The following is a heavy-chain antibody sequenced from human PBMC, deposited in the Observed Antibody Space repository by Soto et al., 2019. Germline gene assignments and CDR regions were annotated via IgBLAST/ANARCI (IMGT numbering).Heavy chain of an antibody. J-gene: IGHJ4*02. V-gene: IGHV3-30*18. CDR1: GFSFNTYN. Sequence: QVLIVESGGGVVHPGRSLRLSCAASGFSFNTYNIHWVRQAPGKGLEWVAVMSTYGDPKYYADSVKGRFTISRDNSKNTQYLQMNNLRPADTAVYYCAKEGTRASFDHWGQGTLVTVS. CDR3: AKEGTRASFDH. CDR2: MSTYGDPK.